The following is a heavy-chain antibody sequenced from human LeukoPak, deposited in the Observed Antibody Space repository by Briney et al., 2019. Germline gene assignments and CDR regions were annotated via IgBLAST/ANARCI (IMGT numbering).Heavy chain of an antibody. D-gene: IGHD3-22*01. CDR3: ARGYYDSSGYYYEYYFDY. CDR2: ISSSSSYI. CDR1: GFTFSSYS. Sequence: KAGGSLRLSCAASGFTFSSYSMNRVRQAPGKGLEWVLSISSSSSYIYYADSVKGRFTISRDNAKNSLYLQMHSLRAEDTAVYYCARGYYDSSGYYYEYYFDYWGQGTLVTVSS. J-gene: IGHJ4*02. V-gene: IGHV3-21*01.